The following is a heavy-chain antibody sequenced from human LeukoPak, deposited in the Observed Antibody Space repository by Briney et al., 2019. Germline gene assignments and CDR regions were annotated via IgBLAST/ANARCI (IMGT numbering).Heavy chain of an antibody. CDR2: IYYSGST. CDR3: ARGRWHDFWSVNNWFDP. D-gene: IGHD3-3*01. J-gene: IGHJ5*02. V-gene: IGHV4-39*01. Sequence: SETLSLTCTVSGGSISSSSYYWGWIRQPPGKGLEWIGSIYYSGSTYYNPSLKSRVTISVDTSKNQFSLKLSSVTAADTAVYYCARGRWHDFWSVNNWFDPWGQGTLVTVSS. CDR1: GGSISSSSYY.